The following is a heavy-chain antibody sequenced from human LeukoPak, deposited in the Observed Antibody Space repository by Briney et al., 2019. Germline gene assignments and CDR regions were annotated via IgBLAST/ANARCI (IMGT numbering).Heavy chain of an antibody. CDR2: INHRGST. D-gene: IGHD1-1*01. J-gene: IGHJ4*02. CDR3: ASSLERGGY. V-gene: IGHV4-34*01. CDR1: GGSFSGYY. Sequence: SETLSLTCAVYGGSFSGYYWSWIRQPPGKGLEWIGEINHRGSTNYNPSLKSRVTISVDTSKNQFSLKLSSVTAADTAVYYCASSLERGGYWGQGTLVTVSS.